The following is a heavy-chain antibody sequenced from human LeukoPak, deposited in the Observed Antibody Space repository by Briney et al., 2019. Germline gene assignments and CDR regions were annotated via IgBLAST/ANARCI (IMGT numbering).Heavy chain of an antibody. Sequence: ASVKVSCKASGYTFTNYGFSWVRQAPGEGLEWMGWISAYNGDTKYAQKFQGRVTITTDTSPTTVYMELGSLRFDDADVYYCAREACSDGVCYFEYWGQGTLVTVSS. J-gene: IGHJ4*02. CDR2: ISAYNGDT. D-gene: IGHD2-8*01. CDR3: AREACSDGVCYFEY. CDR1: GYTFTNYG. V-gene: IGHV1-18*01.